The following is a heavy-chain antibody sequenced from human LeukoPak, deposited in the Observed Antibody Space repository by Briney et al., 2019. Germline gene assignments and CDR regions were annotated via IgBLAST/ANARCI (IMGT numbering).Heavy chain of an antibody. Sequence: GGSLRLSCAASGFSFSSFAMTWVRQAPGKGLEWVSTIRSNGATAYNADSVKGRFTISRDNSKNTVYLQMNSLRVEDTAIYYCARGQEFDDGVFDSWGQGPLVTVS. D-gene: IGHD1-1*01. J-gene: IGHJ4*02. CDR1: GFSFSSFA. CDR3: ARGQEFDDGVFDS. V-gene: IGHV3-23*01. CDR2: IRSNGATA.